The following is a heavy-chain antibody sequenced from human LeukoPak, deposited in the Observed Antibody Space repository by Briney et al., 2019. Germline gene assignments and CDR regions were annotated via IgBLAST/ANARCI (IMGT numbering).Heavy chain of an antibody. CDR1: GFTFSSYG. CDR2: ISYDGSNK. Sequence: RSLRLSCAASGFTFSSYGMHWVRQAPGKGLEWVAVISYDGSNKYYADSVKGRFTISRDNSKNTLYLQMNSLRAEDTAVYYCARPWSGSYNWFDPWGQGTLVTVSS. V-gene: IGHV3-30*03. D-gene: IGHD3-3*01. J-gene: IGHJ5*02. CDR3: ARPWSGSYNWFDP.